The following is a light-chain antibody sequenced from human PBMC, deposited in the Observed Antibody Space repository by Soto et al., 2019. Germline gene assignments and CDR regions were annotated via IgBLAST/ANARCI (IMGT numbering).Light chain of an antibody. CDR3: MQATQFPQIT. CDR2: RTS. Sequence: DVVLTQTPLSSPVTLGQPASISCRSSQSLVHGDGNTYLSWLQQRPGQPPRLLIYRTSNRFSGVPDRFSGSGAGTDFKLKISRVEAEDVGVYYCMQATQFPQITFGQGTRLEIK. V-gene: IGKV2-24*01. CDR1: QSLVHGDGNTY. J-gene: IGKJ5*01.